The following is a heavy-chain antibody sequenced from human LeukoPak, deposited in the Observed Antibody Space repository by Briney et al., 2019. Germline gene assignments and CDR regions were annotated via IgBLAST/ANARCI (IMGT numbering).Heavy chain of an antibody. CDR3: AKDYYDSSGYYGSLDY. D-gene: IGHD3-22*01. V-gene: IGHV3-23*01. J-gene: IGHJ4*02. CDR1: GFTFSSYA. Sequence: GGSLRLACAASGFTFSSYAMSWVRQAPVKGLEWVSAISGSGGSTYYADSVKGRFTISRDNSKNTLYLQMNSLRAEDTAVYYCAKDYYDSSGYYGSLDYWGQGTLVTVSS. CDR2: ISGSGGST.